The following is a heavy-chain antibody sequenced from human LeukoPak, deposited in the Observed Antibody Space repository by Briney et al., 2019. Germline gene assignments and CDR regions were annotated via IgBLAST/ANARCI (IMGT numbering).Heavy chain of an antibody. J-gene: IGHJ4*02. Sequence: SETLSLTCIVSGGSISRGSYYWNWIRQPAGKGLEWMGRIYNSGSTNYNPSLKSRVTISTDMSKNQFSLKLSSVTAADTAVYYCARWEYSYGPGGFDYWGQGTLVTVSS. CDR3: ARWEYSYGPGGFDY. D-gene: IGHD5-18*01. V-gene: IGHV4-61*02. CDR1: GGSISRGSYY. CDR2: IYNSGST.